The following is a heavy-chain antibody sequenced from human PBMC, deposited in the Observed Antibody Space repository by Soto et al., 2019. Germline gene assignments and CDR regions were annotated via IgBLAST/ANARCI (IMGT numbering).Heavy chain of an antibody. CDR3: APRMRDYSSGWYYY. CDR2: ISGSGGST. CDR1: GFTFSSYA. Sequence: PGGSLRLSCAASGFTFSSYAMSWVRQAPGKGLEWVSAISGSGGSTYYADSVKGRFTISRDNSKNTLYLQMNSLRAEDTVVYYCAPRMRDYSSGWYYYWGQGTLVTVSS. J-gene: IGHJ4*02. D-gene: IGHD6-19*01. V-gene: IGHV3-23*01.